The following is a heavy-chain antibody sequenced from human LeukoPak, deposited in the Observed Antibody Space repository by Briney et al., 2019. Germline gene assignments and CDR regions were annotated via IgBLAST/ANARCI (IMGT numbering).Heavy chain of an antibody. CDR2: IRYDGSNK. Sequence: PGGSLRLSCAASGFTFSSYGMHWVRQAPGKGLEWGAFIRYDGSNKNYADSAKGRFTISRDNSKNTVYLQMSSLRVEDTAVYYCATLGGTLGFWGQGTLVTVSS. J-gene: IGHJ4*02. CDR3: ATLGGTLGF. CDR1: GFTFSSYG. D-gene: IGHD3-16*01. V-gene: IGHV3-30*02.